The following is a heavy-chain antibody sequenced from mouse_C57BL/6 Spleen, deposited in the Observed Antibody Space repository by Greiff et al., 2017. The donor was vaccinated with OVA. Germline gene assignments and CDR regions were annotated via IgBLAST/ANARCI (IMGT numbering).Heavy chain of an antibody. D-gene: IGHD2-5*01. V-gene: IGHV1-69*01. CDR3: ARKEDYSKGHYYAMDY. CDR1: GYTFTSYW. Sequence: QVQLQQPGAELVMPGASVKLSCKASGYTFTSYWMHWVKQRPGQGLEWIGEIDPSDSYTNYNQKFKGKSTLTVDNSSSTAYMQLSSLTSEDSAVYYCARKEDYSKGHYYAMDYWGQGTSVTVSS. CDR2: IDPSDSYT. J-gene: IGHJ4*01.